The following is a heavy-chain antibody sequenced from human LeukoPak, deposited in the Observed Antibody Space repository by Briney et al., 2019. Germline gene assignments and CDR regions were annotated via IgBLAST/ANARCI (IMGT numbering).Heavy chain of an antibody. V-gene: IGHV4-59*01. CDR2: IYYSGST. D-gene: IGHD6-19*01. J-gene: IGHJ4*02. CDR3: AREAVAGTGIVY. CDR1: GGSISSYY. Sequence: PSETLSLTCTVSGGSISSYYWSWIRQPPGKGPEWIGYIYYSGSTNYNPSLKSRVTISVDTSKNQFSLKLSSVTAADTAVYYCAREAVAGTGIVYWGQGTLVTVSS.